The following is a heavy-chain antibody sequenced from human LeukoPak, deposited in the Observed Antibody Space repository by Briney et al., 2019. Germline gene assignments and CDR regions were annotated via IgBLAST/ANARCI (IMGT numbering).Heavy chain of an antibody. J-gene: IGHJ4*02. V-gene: IGHV4-34*01. CDR1: GGSFSGYY. D-gene: IGHD5-12*01. CDR2: INHSGST. CDR3: ARFRWRQWLRPTHYFDY. Sequence: PSETLSLTCAVDGGSFSGYYWSWIRQPPGKGLEWIGEINHSGSTNYNPSLKSRVTISVDTSKNQFSLKLSSVTAADTAVYYFARFRWRQWLRPTHYFDYWGQGTLVTVSS.